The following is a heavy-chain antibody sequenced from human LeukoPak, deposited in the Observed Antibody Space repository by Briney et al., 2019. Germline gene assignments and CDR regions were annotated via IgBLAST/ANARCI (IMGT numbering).Heavy chain of an antibody. CDR1: GGSISSYY. CDR3: ARGDKGGSYYPSDH. J-gene: IGHJ4*02. V-gene: IGHV4-59*01. D-gene: IGHD1-26*01. Sequence: SETLSLTCTVSGGSISSYYWSWIRQPPGKGLEWIGYIYYSGSTNYNPSLKSRVTISVDTSKNQFSLKLGSVTAADTAVYYCARGDKGGSYYPSDHWGQGTLVTVSS. CDR2: IYYSGST.